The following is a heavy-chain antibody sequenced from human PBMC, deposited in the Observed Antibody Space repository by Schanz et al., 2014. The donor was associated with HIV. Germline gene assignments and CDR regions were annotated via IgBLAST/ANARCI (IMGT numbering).Heavy chain of an antibody. V-gene: IGHV3-30*18. CDR3: ANTEFPYSSSSDYYYGMDV. D-gene: IGHD6-6*01. CDR1: GFTFITYG. J-gene: IGHJ6*02. CDR2: ISYDGSNK. Sequence: QVQLVDSGGGVVQPGRSLRLSCAASGFTFITYGMHWVRQAPGKGLEWVAGISYDGSNKYYADSVKGRFTISRDNSKKTLYLQMNSLRAEDTAVYYCANTEFPYSSSSDYYYGMDVWGQGTTVTVSS.